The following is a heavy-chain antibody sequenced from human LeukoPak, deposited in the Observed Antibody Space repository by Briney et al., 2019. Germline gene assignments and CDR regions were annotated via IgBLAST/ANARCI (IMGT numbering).Heavy chain of an antibody. D-gene: IGHD3-22*01. CDR3: AKDVVYYYDSSGYFGPTVYFDY. CDR1: GYTFTGYY. CDR2: INPNSGGT. J-gene: IGHJ4*02. V-gene: IGHV1-2*02. Sequence: ASVKVSCKASGYTFTGYYMHWVRQAPGQGLEWMGWINPNSGGTNYAQKFQGRVTMTRDTSISTAYMELSRLRSDDTAVYYCAKDVVYYYDSSGYFGPTVYFDYWGQGTLVTVSS.